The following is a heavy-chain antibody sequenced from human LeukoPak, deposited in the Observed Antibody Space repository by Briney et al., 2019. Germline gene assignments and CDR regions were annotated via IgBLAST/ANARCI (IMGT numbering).Heavy chain of an antibody. V-gene: IGHV1-2*06. Sequence: GASVKVSCKASGYTFTGYYMHWVRQAPGQGLEWMGRINPNSGGTNYAQKFQGRVTMTRDTSISTAYMELSRLRSDDTAVYYCAREYYDSLTGYYCFEYWGQGTLVTVSS. CDR1: GYTFTGYY. CDR2: INPNSGGT. CDR3: AREYYDSLTGYYCFEY. J-gene: IGHJ4*02. D-gene: IGHD3-9*01.